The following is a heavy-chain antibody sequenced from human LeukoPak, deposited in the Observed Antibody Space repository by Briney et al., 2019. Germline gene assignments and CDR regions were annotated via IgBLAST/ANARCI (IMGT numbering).Heavy chain of an antibody. J-gene: IGHJ4*02. CDR2: IYYSGSA. D-gene: IGHD4-23*01. V-gene: IGHV4-59*11. Sequence: PSETLSLTCDVSGGSIDTHYWTWIRQSPGRGLEWIGLIYYSGSAIYNPFLKSRVTISEDKSRNQIYLTMTSVTAADTAVYYCARVDGGRSGIYYFDFWGQGTLVIVSS. CDR3: ARVDGGRSGIYYFDF. CDR1: GGSIDTHY.